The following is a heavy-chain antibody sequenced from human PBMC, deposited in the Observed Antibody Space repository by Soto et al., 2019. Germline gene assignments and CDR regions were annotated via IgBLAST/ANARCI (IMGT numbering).Heavy chain of an antibody. CDR2: INPNSGGT. CDR1: GYTFTGYY. J-gene: IGHJ6*02. V-gene: IGHV1-2*02. CDR3: ARLYGYCSSTSCYRKRKDYYYYGMDV. D-gene: IGHD2-2*01. Sequence: GASVKVSCKASGYTFTGYYMHWVRQAPGQGLEWMGWINPNSGGTNYAQKFQGRVTISADKSISTAYLQWSSLKASDTAMYYCARLYGYCSSTSCYRKRKDYYYYGMDVWGQGTTVTVSS.